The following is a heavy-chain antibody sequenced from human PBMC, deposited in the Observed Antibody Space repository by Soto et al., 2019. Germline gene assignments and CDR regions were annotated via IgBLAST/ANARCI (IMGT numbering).Heavy chain of an antibody. V-gene: IGHV3-30*18. CDR3: AKDRRLYYYDSSGYPDNYGMDV. Sequence: GGSLRLSCAASGFTFCSYGMHWVRQAPGKGLEWVAVISYDGSNKYYADSVKGRFTISRDNSKNTLYLQMNSLRAEDTAVYYCAKDRRLYYYDSSGYPDNYGMDVWGQGTTVTGSS. CDR1: GFTFCSYG. CDR2: ISYDGSNK. J-gene: IGHJ6*02. D-gene: IGHD3-22*01.